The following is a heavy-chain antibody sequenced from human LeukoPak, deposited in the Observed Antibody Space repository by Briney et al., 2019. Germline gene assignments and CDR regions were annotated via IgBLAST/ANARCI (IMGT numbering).Heavy chain of an antibody. CDR3: LDGAYYLNPGSA. CDR1: GFNPRHYW. Sequence: GGSLRLPCETSGFNPRHYWMSWVRQVPGKGLEWVASISQDGAARTYLDSVKGRFTISRDNAKSSLYLQMNSLVADDTAIYHCLDGAYYLNPGSAWGQGTLVTVSS. J-gene: IGHJ5*02. CDR2: ISQDGAAR. V-gene: IGHV3-7*01. D-gene: IGHD3-10*01.